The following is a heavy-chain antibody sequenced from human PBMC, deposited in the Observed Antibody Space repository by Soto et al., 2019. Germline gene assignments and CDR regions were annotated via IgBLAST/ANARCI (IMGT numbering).Heavy chain of an antibody. D-gene: IGHD2-15*01. Sequence: SETLSLTCAVYGGSFSGYYWSWIRQPPGKGLEWIGEINHSGSTNYNPSLKSRVTISVDTSKNQFSLKLSSVTAADTAVYYCARRSIDCSGGSCYSRLDYWGQGTLVTVSS. V-gene: IGHV4-34*01. J-gene: IGHJ4*02. CDR2: INHSGST. CDR1: GGSFSGYY. CDR3: ARRSIDCSGGSCYSRLDY.